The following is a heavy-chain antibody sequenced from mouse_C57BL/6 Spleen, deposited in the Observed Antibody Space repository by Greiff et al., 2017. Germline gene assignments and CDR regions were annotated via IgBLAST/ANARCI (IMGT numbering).Heavy chain of an antibody. V-gene: IGHV7-3*01. CDR3: ARSASYGSSYTWFAY. J-gene: IGHJ3*01. CDR2: IRNKANGYTT. CDR1: GFTFTDYY. D-gene: IGHD1-1*01. Sequence: EVHLVESGGGLVQPGGSLSLSCAASGFTFTDYYMSWVRQPPGKALEWLGFIRNKANGYTTEYSASVKGRFTISRDNSQSILYLQMNALRAEDSATYYCARSASYGSSYTWFAYWGQGTLVTVSA.